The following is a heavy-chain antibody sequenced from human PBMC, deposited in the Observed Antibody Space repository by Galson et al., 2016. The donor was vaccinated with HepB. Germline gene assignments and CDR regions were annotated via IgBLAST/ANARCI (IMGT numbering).Heavy chain of an antibody. CDR2: IYQSGTT. D-gene: IGHD3-10*01. CDR3: ANTPNSYGSGSYAS. J-gene: IGHJ5*02. Sequence: TLSLTCTVSGVSVSSGTCYWSWIRQHPGKGLEWIGYIYQSGTTFYNPSLKSRVSISIDTSENQLSPKLTSVTAADTAVYYCANTPNSYGSGSYASWGQGTLVAVSS. V-gene: IGHV4-31*03. CDR1: GVSVSSGTCY.